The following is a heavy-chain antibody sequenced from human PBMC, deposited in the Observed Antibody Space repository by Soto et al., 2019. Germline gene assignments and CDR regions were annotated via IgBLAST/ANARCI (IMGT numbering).Heavy chain of an antibody. CDR1: GFTFSSYW. D-gene: IGHD2-15*01. J-gene: IGHJ6*02. CDR3: ARKDCSGGSCQNYYYYGMDV. Sequence: PGGSLRLSCAASGFTFSSYWMSWVRQAPGNGLEWVANIKQDGSEKYYVDSVKGRFTISRDNAKNSLYLQMNSLRAEDTAVYYCARKDCSGGSCQNYYYYGMDVWGQGTTVTVSS. CDR2: IKQDGSEK. V-gene: IGHV3-7*01.